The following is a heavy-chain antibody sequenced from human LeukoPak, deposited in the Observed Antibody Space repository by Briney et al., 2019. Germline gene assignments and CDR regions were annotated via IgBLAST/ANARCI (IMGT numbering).Heavy chain of an antibody. CDR2: ISYDGSNK. D-gene: IGHD2-2*01. CDR1: GFTFSNYG. J-gene: IGHJ4*02. CDR3: ATRVVPAAQFDY. Sequence: GGSLRLSCAASGFTFSNYGMTWVRQAPGKGLEWVAVISYDGSNKYYADSVKGRFTISRDNSKNTLYLQMNSLRAEDTAVYYCATRVVPAAQFDYWGQGTLVTVSS. V-gene: IGHV3-30*03.